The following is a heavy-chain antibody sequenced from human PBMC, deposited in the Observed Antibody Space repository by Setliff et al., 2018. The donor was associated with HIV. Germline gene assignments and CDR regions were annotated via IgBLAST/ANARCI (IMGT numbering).Heavy chain of an antibody. CDR3: ARSGGDCSGISCYSLWFDP. D-gene: IGHD2-15*01. CDR2: LSGSGGGT. Sequence: GGSLRLSCAASELTFSNYAMTWVRQAPGKGLEWVSSLSGSGGGTYYADSVKGRFTISRDNSKNTLYLRRNSLRAEDTAVYYCARSGGDCSGISCYSLWFDPWGHGTLVTVSS. V-gene: IGHV3-23*01. CDR1: ELTFSNYA. J-gene: IGHJ5*02.